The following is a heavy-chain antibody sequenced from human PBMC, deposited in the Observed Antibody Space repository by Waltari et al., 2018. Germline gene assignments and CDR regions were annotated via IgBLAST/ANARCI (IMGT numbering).Heavy chain of an antibody. V-gene: IGHV3-7*01. D-gene: IGHD6-13*01. J-gene: IGHJ4*02. CDR3: ARLSFGDSSSWYSPDY. Sequence: EVQLVESGGGLVQPGGSLRLSCAASGFTFSSYWMSWVRQAPGKGLEWVANIKQDGSEKYYVDSVKGRFTISRDNAKNSLYLQMNSLRAEDTAVYYCARLSFGDSSSWYSPDYWGQGTLVTVSS. CDR2: IKQDGSEK. CDR1: GFTFSSYW.